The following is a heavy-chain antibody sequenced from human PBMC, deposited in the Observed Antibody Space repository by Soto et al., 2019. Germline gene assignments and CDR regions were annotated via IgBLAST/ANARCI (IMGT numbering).Heavy chain of an antibody. V-gene: IGHV3-13*01. CDR1: GFTFSSYD. J-gene: IGHJ4*02. Sequence: GSLRLSCAASGFTFSSYDRRWVRQATGKGLEWVSAIGTAGDTYYPGSVKGRFTISGENAKNSLYLQMNSLRAEDTAVYYCARAMTTETTPGYYFDSWGQGTLVTVSS. D-gene: IGHD4-4*01. CDR2: IGTAGDT. CDR3: ARAMTTETTPGYYFDS.